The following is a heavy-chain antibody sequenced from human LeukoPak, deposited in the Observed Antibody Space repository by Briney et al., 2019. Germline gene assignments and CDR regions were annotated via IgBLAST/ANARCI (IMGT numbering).Heavy chain of an antibody. CDR2: IYYSGST. CDR3: TALAGAEVTNWFDP. Sequence: SQTLSLTCAVSGGSISSGGYYWSWIRQHPGKGLEWIGHIYYSGSTYYNPSLKSRVTIPVDTSKNQFSLKLSSVTAADTAVYYCTALAGAEVTNWFDPWGQGTLVTVSS. CDR1: GGSISSGGYY. V-gene: IGHV4-31*11. D-gene: IGHD1-26*01. J-gene: IGHJ5*02.